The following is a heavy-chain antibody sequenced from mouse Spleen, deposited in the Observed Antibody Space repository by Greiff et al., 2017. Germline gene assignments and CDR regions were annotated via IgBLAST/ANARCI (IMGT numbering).Heavy chain of an antibody. D-gene: IGHD1-2*01. V-gene: IGHV5-16*01. CDR2: INYDGSST. CDR3: ARGITTAYFDY. Sequence: EVKLMESEGGLVQPGSSMKLSCTASGFTFSDYYMAWVRQVPEKGLEWVANINYDGSSTYYLDSLKSRFIISRDNAKNILYLQMSSLKSEDTATYYCARGITTAYFDYWGQGTTLTVSS. J-gene: IGHJ2*01. CDR1: GFTFSDYY.